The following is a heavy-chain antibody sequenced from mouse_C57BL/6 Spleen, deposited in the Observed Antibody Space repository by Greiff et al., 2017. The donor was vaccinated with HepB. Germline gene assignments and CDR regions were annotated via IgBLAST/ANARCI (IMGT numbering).Heavy chain of an antibody. CDR3: ASQIYYYGSGFAY. V-gene: IGHV5-17*01. J-gene: IGHJ3*01. Sequence: DVQLVESGGGLVKPGGSLKLSCAASGFTFSDYGMHWVRQAPEKGLEWVAYISSGSSTIYYADTVKGRFTISRDNAKNTLFLQMTSLRSEDTAMYYFASQIYYYGSGFAYWGQVTLVTVSA. CDR1: GFTFSDYG. D-gene: IGHD1-1*01. CDR2: ISSGSSTI.